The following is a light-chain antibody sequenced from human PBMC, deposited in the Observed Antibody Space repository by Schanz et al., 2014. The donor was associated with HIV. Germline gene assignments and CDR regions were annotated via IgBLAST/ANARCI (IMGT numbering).Light chain of an antibody. CDR3: VLYMGSGTWV. CDR1: TSDIGTYDL. CDR2: EVS. Sequence: QSALTQPASVSGSPGQSITISCTGTTSDIGTYDLVSWYQQHPGRAPKLMIYEVSKRPSGVPDRFSGSILGNKAALTITGAQADDESDYYCVLYMGSGTWVFGGGTKLTVL. V-gene: IGLV2-23*02. J-gene: IGLJ3*02.